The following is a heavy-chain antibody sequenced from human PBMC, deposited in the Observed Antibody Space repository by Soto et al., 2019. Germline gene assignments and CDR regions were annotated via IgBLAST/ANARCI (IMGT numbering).Heavy chain of an antibody. CDR3: AKLGSSSWSPHYYFDY. CDR1: GFTFVSYA. CDR2: IIGSGGNT. Sequence: GGSLILSCAASGFTFVSYAMTWVRQAPGKGLEWVSVIIGSGGNTYYADSVKGRFTISRDNSRNTMYLQMNSLRAEDTAIYYCAKLGSSSWSPHYYFDYWGQGTLVTVSS. D-gene: IGHD2-2*01. J-gene: IGHJ4*02. V-gene: IGHV3-23*01.